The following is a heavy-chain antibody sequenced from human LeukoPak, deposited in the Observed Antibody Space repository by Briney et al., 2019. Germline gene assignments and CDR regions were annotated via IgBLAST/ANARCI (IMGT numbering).Heavy chain of an antibody. CDR1: GYSFTSYW. J-gene: IGHJ4*02. V-gene: IGHV5-10-1*01. CDR2: IDPSDSYT. D-gene: IGHD3-10*01. Sequence: GGSLKISCKGSGYSFTSYWISWVRQMPGKGLEWMGRIDPSDSYTNYSPSFQGHVTISADKSVSTAYLQWSSLKASDTAMYYCASRINRDYFDYWGQGTLVTVSS. CDR3: ASRINRDYFDY.